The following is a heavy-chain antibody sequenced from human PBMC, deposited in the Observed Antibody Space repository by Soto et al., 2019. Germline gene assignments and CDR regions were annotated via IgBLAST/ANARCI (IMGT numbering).Heavy chain of an antibody. CDR2: IRGKANSYAT. Sequence: GGSLRLSCAASGFTFSGSAMHWVRQASGKGLEWVGRIRGKANSYATAYAASVKGRFTISRDDSKNTAYLQMNSLKTEDTAVYYCTRHLNDYDFWSGYYRSHYYYYYGMDVWGQGTTVTVSS. CDR1: GFTFSGSA. D-gene: IGHD3-3*01. J-gene: IGHJ6*02. V-gene: IGHV3-73*01. CDR3: TRHLNDYDFWSGYYRSHYYYYYGMDV.